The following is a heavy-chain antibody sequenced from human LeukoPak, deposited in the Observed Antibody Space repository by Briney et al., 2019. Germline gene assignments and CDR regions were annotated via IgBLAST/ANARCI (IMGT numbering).Heavy chain of an antibody. CDR1: GFTFSSYA. Sequence: PGGSLRLSCAASGFTFSSYAMSWVRQAPGKGLEWVSAISGSGGSTYYADSVKGRFTISRDNSKNTLYLQMNSLRAEDTAVYYCARDLGDSSGYYYGWDNYYYYYGMNVGGKGPTVTVSS. V-gene: IGHV3-23*01. J-gene: IGHJ6*04. D-gene: IGHD3-22*01. CDR3: ARDLGDSSGYYYGWDNYYYYYGMNV. CDR2: ISGSGGST.